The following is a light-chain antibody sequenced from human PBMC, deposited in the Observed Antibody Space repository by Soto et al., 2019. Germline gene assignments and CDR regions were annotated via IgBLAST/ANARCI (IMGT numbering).Light chain of an antibody. V-gene: IGKV3-11*01. CDR1: QSVSSY. CDR2: DAS. J-gene: IGKJ1*01. CDR3: QQRRT. Sequence: EIGLTQSPATLSLSPGERATLSCRASQSVSSYLAWYQQKPGQAPRLLIYDASNRSTGIPARFSGSGSGTDFTLTISSLEPEDFAVYYCQQRRTFGQGTKVDIK.